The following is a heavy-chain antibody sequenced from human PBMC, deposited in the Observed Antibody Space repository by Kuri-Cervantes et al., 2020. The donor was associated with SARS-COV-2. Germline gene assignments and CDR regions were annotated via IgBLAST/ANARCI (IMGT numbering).Heavy chain of an antibody. CDR2: INPNSGGT. CDR3: ARSTPFWRLVVISQGGAFDI. D-gene: IGHD3-22*01. V-gene: IGHV1-2*04. CDR1: AYTFTDYY. Sequence: ASVKVSCKASAYTFTDYYMHWVRRAPGQGLEWMGWINPNSGGTNYAQKFQGWVTMTRDTSISTVYMELSRLRSDDTAVYYCARSTPFWRLVVISQGGAFDIWGQETMVTVSS. J-gene: IGHJ3*02.